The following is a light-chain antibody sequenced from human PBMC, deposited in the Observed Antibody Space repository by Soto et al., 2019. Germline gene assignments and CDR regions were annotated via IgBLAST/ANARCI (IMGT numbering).Light chain of an antibody. CDR2: DTS. CDR3: QEYIQWPPGM. J-gene: IGKJ1*01. CDR1: QFVSSR. V-gene: IGKV3-15*01. Sequence: DIVVTQSPATLSASPGERVTLSCRSSQFVSSRLAWYQQRPGQVPRLLIYDTSTRAPGISARFSGSGSGTEFSLTISSLQSEDFAVYYCQEYIQWPPGMFGPGTTVDIK.